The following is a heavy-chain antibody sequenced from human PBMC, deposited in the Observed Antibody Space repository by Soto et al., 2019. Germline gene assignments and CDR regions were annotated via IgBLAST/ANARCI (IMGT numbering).Heavy chain of an antibody. CDR2: IYYSGST. Sequence: PSETLSLTCTVSGGSISSSSYYWGWIRQPPGKGLEWIGSIYYSGSTYYNPSLKSRVTISVDTSKNQFSLKLSSVTAADTAVYYCARGYWVRGVIMRHYYYGMDVWGQGTTVTVSS. V-gene: IGHV4-39*01. CDR3: ARGYWVRGVIMRHYYYGMDV. CDR1: GGSISSSSYY. D-gene: IGHD3-10*02. J-gene: IGHJ6*02.